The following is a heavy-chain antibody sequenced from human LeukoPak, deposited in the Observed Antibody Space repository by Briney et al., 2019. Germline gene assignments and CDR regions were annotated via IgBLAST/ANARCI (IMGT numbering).Heavy chain of an antibody. D-gene: IGHD3-9*01. Sequence: GGSLRLSCAASGFTFSSYSMNWVRQAPGKGLEWVSSISSSSSYIYYADSVKGRFTISRDNAKNSLYLQMNSLRAEDTAVYYCARSILTEGPFDYWGQGTLVTVSS. CDR1: GFTFSSYS. CDR2: ISSSSSYI. CDR3: ARSILTEGPFDY. J-gene: IGHJ4*02. V-gene: IGHV3-21*01.